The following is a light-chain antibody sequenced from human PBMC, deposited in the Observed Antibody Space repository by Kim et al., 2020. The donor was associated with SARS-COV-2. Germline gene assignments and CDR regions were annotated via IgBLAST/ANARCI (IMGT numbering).Light chain of an antibody. CDR1: SSNLGDNA. CDR2: DND. V-gene: IGLV1-44*01. Sequence: GQRFAISCSGSSSNLGDNAVNWYQSFPGTAPKLLIYDNDRRPSGVPDRISGSKSGTSASLALSGLLSEDEADYYCGTWDDSLDAWVFGGGTQLTVL. J-gene: IGLJ3*02. CDR3: GTWDDSLDAWV.